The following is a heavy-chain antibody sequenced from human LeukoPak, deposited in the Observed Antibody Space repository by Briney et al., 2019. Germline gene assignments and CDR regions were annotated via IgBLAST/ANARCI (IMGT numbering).Heavy chain of an antibody. CDR3: ERRSYDILTGYYTLDY. D-gene: IGHD3-9*01. CDR1: GHTFTSYA. J-gene: IGHJ4*02. V-gene: IGHV1-3*01. CDR2: INAGNGNT. Sequence: ASVKVSCKASGHTFTSYAMHWVRQAPGQRLEWMGWINAGNGNTKYSQKFQGRVTITRDTSASTAYMELSSLRSEDTAVYYCERRSYDILTGYYTLDYWGQGTLVTVSS.